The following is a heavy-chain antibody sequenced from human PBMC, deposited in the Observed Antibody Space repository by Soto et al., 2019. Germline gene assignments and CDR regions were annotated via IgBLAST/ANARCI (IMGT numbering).Heavy chain of an antibody. CDR3: AGQDYGGNPGGGDY. CDR1: GGTFSSYA. CDR2: IIPIFGTA. V-gene: IGHV1-69*06. J-gene: IGHJ4*02. D-gene: IGHD4-17*01. Sequence: GASVKVSCKASGGTFSSYAISWVRQAPGQGLEWMGGIIPIFGTANYAQKFQGRVTITADKSTSTAYMELSSLRSEDTAVYYCAGQDYGGNPGGGDYWGQGTLVTVSS.